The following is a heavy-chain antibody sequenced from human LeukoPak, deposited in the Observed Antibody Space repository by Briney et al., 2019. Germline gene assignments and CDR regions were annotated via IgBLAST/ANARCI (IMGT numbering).Heavy chain of an antibody. CDR1: GFTFSSYA. CDR3: AKRVEYNSSHNCYSDY. D-gene: IGHD3-22*01. J-gene: IGHJ4*02. Sequence: PGGSLRLSCAASGFTFSSYAMSWVRQAPGKGLEWVSTISGSGGSTYYADSAKGRFTISRDNSKNTLYLQMNSLRAEDTAAYYCAKRVEYNSSHNCYSDYWGQGTLVTVSS. CDR2: ISGSGGST. V-gene: IGHV3-23*01.